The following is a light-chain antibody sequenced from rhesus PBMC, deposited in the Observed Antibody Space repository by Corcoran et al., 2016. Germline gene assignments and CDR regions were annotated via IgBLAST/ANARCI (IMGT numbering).Light chain of an antibody. Sequence: DIQMTQSPSSLSASVGDRVTITCRASENVNNTLNWYQQKPGKAPKLLIYKASTWQSGDPSRFSGSGSWTDYTFTISSLQPEDVATYYCQHGYGTPYSFGQGTKVEIK. CDR2: KAS. CDR1: ENVNNT. J-gene: IGKJ2*01. V-gene: IGKV1-74*01. CDR3: QHGYGTPYS.